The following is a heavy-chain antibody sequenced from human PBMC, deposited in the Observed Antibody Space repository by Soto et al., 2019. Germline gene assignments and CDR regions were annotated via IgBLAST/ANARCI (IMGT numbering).Heavy chain of an antibody. J-gene: IGHJ4*02. V-gene: IGHV4-30-4*01. D-gene: IGHD3-22*01. CDR2: IYYSGST. CDR3: ARESYYDSSGLNDY. Sequence: SETLSLTCTVSGGSISSGDYYWSWIRQPPGKGLEWIGYIYYSGSTYYNPSLKSRVTISVDTSKNQFSLKLSSVTAADTAVYYCARESYYDSSGLNDYWGQGTLVTVSS. CDR1: GGSISSGDYY.